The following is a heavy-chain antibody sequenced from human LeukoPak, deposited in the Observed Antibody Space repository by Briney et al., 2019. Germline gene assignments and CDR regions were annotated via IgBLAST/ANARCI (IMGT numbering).Heavy chain of an antibody. Sequence: SETLSLTCAVYGGSFSGYYWSWIRQPPGKGLEWIGSIYYSGSTYYNPSLKSRVTISVDTSKNQFSLKLSSVTAADTAVYYCARHQYSSSWLHYYYYGMDVWGQGTTVTVSS. V-gene: IGHV4-34*01. CDR1: GGSFSGYY. J-gene: IGHJ6*02. CDR3: ARHQYSSSWLHYYYYGMDV. D-gene: IGHD6-13*01. CDR2: IYYSGST.